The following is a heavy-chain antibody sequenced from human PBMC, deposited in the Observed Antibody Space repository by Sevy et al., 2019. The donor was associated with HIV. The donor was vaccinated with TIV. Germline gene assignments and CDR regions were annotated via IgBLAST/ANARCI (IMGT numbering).Heavy chain of an antibody. V-gene: IGHV4-34*01. CDR3: AREGTATVGQNAFDI. D-gene: IGHD1-1*01. CDR1: SGSFSSYY. Sequence: SETLSLTCVVYSGSFSSYYWSWIRQAPGKGLEWIGEINQSGSTNYNPSLKSRVTISVDTSKNQFSLKLSSETAADTAVYYCAREGTATVGQNAFDIWGQGTMVTVSS. J-gene: IGHJ3*02. CDR2: INQSGST.